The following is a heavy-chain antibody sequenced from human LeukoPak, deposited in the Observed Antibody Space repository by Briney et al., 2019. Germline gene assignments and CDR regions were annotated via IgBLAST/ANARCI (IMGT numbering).Heavy chain of an antibody. CDR1: GFTFSDYY. Sequence: GGSLRLSCAASGFTFSDYYLSWIRQAPGKGLEWVSYISTSGNSIYYADSEKGRFTISRDNSKNTLYLQMNSLRAEDTAVYYCAREGSSSWYDYWGQGTLVTVSS. D-gene: IGHD6-13*01. J-gene: IGHJ4*02. CDR3: AREGSSSWYDY. CDR2: ISTSGNSI. V-gene: IGHV3-11*04.